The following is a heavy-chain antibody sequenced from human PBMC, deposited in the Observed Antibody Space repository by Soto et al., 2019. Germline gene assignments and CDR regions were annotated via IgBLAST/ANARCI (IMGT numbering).Heavy chain of an antibody. CDR1: GGSISSSNW. V-gene: IGHV4-4*02. D-gene: IGHD2-15*01. CDR3: ANGRGHTWTP. J-gene: IGHJ4*02. Sequence: PSETLSLTCAVSGGSISSSNWWSWVRQPPGKGLEWIGEIGPSGSTNYNPSLKSRVTISVDTSKNQFSLKLDSVTAADTGVYYCANGRGHTWTPGGQGTQVTVSS. CDR2: IGPSGST.